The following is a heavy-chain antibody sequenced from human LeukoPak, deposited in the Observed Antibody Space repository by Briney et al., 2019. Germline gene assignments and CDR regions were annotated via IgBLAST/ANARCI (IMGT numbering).Heavy chain of an antibody. J-gene: IGHJ4*02. D-gene: IGHD5-18*01. CDR1: GGSISSYY. V-gene: IGHV4-59*01. CDR3: ARDLDTARFDY. Sequence: SSETLSLTCTVSGGSISSYYWSWIRQPPGKGLEWIGYIYYSGSTNYNPSLKSRVTISVDTSKNQFSLKLSSVTAADTAVYYCARDLDTARFDYWGQGILVTVSS. CDR2: IYYSGST.